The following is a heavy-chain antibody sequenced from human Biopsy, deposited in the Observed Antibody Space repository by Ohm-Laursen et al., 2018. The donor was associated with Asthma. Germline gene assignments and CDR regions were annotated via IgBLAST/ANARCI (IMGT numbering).Heavy chain of an antibody. Sequence: SLRLSCAALRFTYEMHWVRQASGKGLEWVAVISFDGSNEDYADSVKGRFTTSRDNSKNTLFLEMNSLRPEDTAVYYCAKELFPGWELRRGPDSWGQGTMVTVSS. CDR3: AKELFPGWELRRGPDS. J-gene: IGHJ4*02. V-gene: IGHV3-30*18. CDR1: RFTYE. D-gene: IGHD1-26*01. CDR2: ISFDGSNE.